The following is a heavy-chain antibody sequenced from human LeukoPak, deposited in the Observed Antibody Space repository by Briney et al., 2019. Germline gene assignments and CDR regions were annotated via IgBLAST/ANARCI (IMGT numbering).Heavy chain of an antibody. CDR3: ASGGSSSGTFDY. J-gene: IGHJ4*02. V-gene: IGHV3-21*01. CDR2: ISSGGSSK. D-gene: IGHD6-19*01. CDR1: GFTFSAYG. Sequence: PGRSLRLSCAASGFTFSAYGMNWVRQAPGKGLEWVSSISSGGSSKYYADSVKGRFTISRDNAKNSLYLQMNSLRAEDTAVYYCASGGSSSGTFDYWGQGTLVTVSS.